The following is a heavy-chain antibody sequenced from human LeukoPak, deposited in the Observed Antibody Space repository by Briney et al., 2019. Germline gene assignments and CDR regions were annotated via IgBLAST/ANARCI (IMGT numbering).Heavy chain of an antibody. J-gene: IGHJ6*02. V-gene: IGHV3-48*01. Sequence: GGSLRLSCAASGFTFSSYSMNWVRQAPGKGLEWVSYISSSSSIKYNADSVKGQFTISRDNAKNSLYLQMNSLRAEDTAVYYCARYTPEGTGTFWNYYYGMDVWGQGTTVTVSS. CDR2: ISSSSSIK. CDR1: GFTFSSYS. D-gene: IGHD1-1*01. CDR3: ARYTPEGTGTFWNYYYGMDV.